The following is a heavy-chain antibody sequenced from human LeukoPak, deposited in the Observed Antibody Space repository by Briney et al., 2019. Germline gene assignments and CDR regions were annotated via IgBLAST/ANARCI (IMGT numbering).Heavy chain of an antibody. D-gene: IGHD3-16*01. CDR1: GYTFTTYG. J-gene: IGHJ3*01. CDR3: ARVRGLFGDVSAFYV. CDR2: ISSSGSTI. Sequence: GGSLRLSCVGSGYTFTTYGMSWVRQAPGKGLEWVSYISSSGSTIYYADSVKGRFTISRDNAKNSLYLQMNSLRAEDTAVYYCARVRGLFGDVSAFYVWGQGTMVTVSS. V-gene: IGHV3-48*04.